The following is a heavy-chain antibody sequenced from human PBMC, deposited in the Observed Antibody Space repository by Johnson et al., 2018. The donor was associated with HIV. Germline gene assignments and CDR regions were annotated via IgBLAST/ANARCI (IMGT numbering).Heavy chain of an antibody. V-gene: IGHV3-9*01. CDR2: ISWNSGSI. J-gene: IGHJ3*02. CDR3: ASAWGELDDAFDI. D-gene: IGHD1-26*01. Sequence: QLVESGGGLVQPGRSLRLSCAASGFTFDDYAMHWVRQAPGKGLEWVSGISWNSGSIGYADSVKGRFTISRDNSKNTLYLQMNSLRAEDTAVYYCASAWGELDDAFDIWGQGTMVTVSS. CDR1: GFTFDDYA.